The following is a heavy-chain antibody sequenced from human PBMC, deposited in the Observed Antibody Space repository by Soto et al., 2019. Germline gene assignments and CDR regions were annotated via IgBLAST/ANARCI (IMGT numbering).Heavy chain of an antibody. D-gene: IGHD3-10*01. CDR1: VCSISSCCYN. CDR2: IFHTVNT. CDR3: ARDIGKLIKKGQ. J-gene: IGHJ1*01. V-gene: IGHV4-31*03. Sequence: PSETLSLTCTFSVCSISSCCYNLSWIRQLPGKCLEWIEYIFHTVNTYYNPSLKSRVTISVDTSQKQFSLRLSSVTAADTALYYCARDIGKLIKKGQWGQGAMVTVSS.